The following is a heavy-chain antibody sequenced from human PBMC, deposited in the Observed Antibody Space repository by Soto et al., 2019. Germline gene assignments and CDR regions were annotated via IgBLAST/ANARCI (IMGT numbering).Heavy chain of an antibody. J-gene: IGHJ4*02. V-gene: IGHV2-5*02. CDR2: IYWDDDT. D-gene: IGHD3-9*01. Sequence: QITLKESGPTLVKPTQTLTLTCTFTGFSLNTRGVAVAWIRQPPGKALEWLGRIYWDDDTRYSPSLKTRLIIARDSSENQVVLTLTDWDPVDTATYFCAHTFGIFTGYNINFDYWGQGALVTVSS. CDR3: AHTFGIFTGYNINFDY. CDR1: GFSLNTRGVA.